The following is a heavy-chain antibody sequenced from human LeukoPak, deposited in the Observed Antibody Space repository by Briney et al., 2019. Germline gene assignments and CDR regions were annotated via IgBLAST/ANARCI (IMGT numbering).Heavy chain of an antibody. D-gene: IGHD3-10*01. CDR3: ARELVNYFDY. V-gene: IGHV4-34*01. Sequence: PSETLSLTCAVYGGSFSGYCWSWIRQPPGKGLEWIGEINHSGSTNYNPSLKSRVTISVDTSKNQFSLKLSSVTAADTAVYYCARELVNYFDYWGQGTLVTVSS. CDR2: INHSGST. CDR1: GGSFSGYC. J-gene: IGHJ4*02.